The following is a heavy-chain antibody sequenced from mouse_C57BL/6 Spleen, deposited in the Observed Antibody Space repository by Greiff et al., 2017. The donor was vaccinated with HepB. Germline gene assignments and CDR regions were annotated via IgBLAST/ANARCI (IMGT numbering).Heavy chain of an antibody. D-gene: IGHD1-1*01. J-gene: IGHJ1*03. Sequence: EVQRVESEGGLVQPGSSMKLSCTASGFTFSDYYMAWVRQVPEKGLEWVANINYDGSSTYYLDSLKSRFIISRDNAKNILYLQMSSLKSEDTATYYCARVTTVVVHWYFDVWGTGTTVTVSS. CDR1: GFTFSDYY. V-gene: IGHV5-16*01. CDR3: ARVTTVVVHWYFDV. CDR2: INYDGSST.